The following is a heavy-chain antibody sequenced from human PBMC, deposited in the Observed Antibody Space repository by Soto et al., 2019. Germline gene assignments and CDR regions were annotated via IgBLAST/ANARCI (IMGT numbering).Heavy chain of an antibody. CDR1: GFTFSSYG. Sequence: GGSLRLSCAASGFTFSSYGMHWARQGPGKGLEWVAVIWYDGSNKVYADSVKGRFTISKDNSKNTLYLQMNSLRAEDTVVYYCAKASSSRFLEWPPAYLDYWGQGTLVTVSS. J-gene: IGHJ4*02. CDR2: IWYDGSNK. V-gene: IGHV3-33*06. D-gene: IGHD3-3*01. CDR3: AKASSSRFLEWPPAYLDY.